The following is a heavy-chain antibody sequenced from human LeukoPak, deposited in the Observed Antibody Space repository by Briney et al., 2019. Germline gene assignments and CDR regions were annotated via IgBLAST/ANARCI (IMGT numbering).Heavy chain of an antibody. CDR3: AKDQHPVIAADN. Sequence: PGGSLRLSCAASGFTFSSYAMHWVRQAPGKGLEWVALISYDASNKYYADSVKGRFTISRDNSKNTLYLQMNSLRAEDTAVYYCAKDQHPVIAADNWGQGTLVTVSS. CDR2: ISYDASNK. J-gene: IGHJ4*02. D-gene: IGHD6-13*01. CDR1: GFTFSSYA. V-gene: IGHV3-30*04.